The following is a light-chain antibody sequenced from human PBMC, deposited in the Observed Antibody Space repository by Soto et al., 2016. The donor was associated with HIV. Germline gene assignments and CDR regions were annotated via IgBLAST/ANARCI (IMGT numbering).Light chain of an antibody. CDR2: GEN. V-gene: IGLV3-19*01. CDR1: TLRNYY. Sequence: SSELTQDPAVSVALGQTVTITCQGDTLRNYYASWYQQKPGQAPLLLIYGENNRPSGIPDRFAGSNSGNTASLTITGAQAEDEADYYCNSRDSSGNHLVFGGGTELTVL. CDR3: NSRDSSGNHLV. J-gene: IGLJ2*01.